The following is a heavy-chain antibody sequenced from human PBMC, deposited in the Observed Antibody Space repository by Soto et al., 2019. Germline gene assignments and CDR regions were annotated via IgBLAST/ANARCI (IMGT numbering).Heavy chain of an antibody. CDR1: GGSISSSSYY. CDR2: IYYSGST. Sequence: SETLSLTCTVSGGSISSSSYYWGWIRQPPGKGLEWIGSIYYSGSTYYNPSLKSRVTISVDTSKNQFSLKLSSVTAAGTAVYYCARQGEEGLSYYFDYWGQGTLVTVSS. V-gene: IGHV4-39*01. D-gene: IGHD1-26*01. CDR3: ARQGEEGLSYYFDY. J-gene: IGHJ4*02.